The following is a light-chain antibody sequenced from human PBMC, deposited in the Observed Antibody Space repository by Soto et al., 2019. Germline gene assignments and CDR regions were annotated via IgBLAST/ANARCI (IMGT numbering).Light chain of an antibody. CDR2: AAS. V-gene: IGKV1-39*01. J-gene: IGKJ4*01. Sequence: DIQMTQSPSSLSASVGDRVTITCRASQSISTYLNWYQQKPGKAPNLLIYAASSLQSGFPSRFSGSGSGTACTLTITSLQPEDFATYYCQHSYSTPPVTFGGGTKVEIK. CDR3: QHSYSTPPVT. CDR1: QSISTY.